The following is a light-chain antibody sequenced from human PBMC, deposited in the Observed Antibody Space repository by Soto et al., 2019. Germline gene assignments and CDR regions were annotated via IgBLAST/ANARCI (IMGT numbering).Light chain of an antibody. CDR3: VLYMGTGISV. Sequence: QTVVTQEPSFSVSPGRTVTLTCGLSSGSVSTSYYPSWYQLTPGQAPRTLIYSTNTRSSAVPNRFSGSILENKAALTITGAQADDESDYYCVLYMGTGISVFGGGTKLTVL. CDR2: STN. J-gene: IGLJ3*02. CDR1: SGSVSTSYY. V-gene: IGLV8-61*01.